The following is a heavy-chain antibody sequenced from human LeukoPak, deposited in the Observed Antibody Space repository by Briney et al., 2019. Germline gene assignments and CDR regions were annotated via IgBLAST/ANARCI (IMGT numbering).Heavy chain of an antibody. CDR3: ARRTSWSGYFDH. J-gene: IGHJ4*02. CDR1: GGSINGDY. CDR2: IHYSGST. V-gene: IGHV4-59*08. D-gene: IGHD3-3*01. Sequence: PSETLSLTCTVSGGSINGDYWSWIRQPPGKGLEWLGYIHYSGSTNYNPSLKSRVTITVDTSKNQLSLKLSSVTAADTALYYCARRTSWSGYFDHWGQGTLVTVSS.